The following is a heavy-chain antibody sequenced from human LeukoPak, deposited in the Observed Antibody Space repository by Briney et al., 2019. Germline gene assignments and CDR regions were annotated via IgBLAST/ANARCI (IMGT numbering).Heavy chain of an antibody. D-gene: IGHD2-2*02. V-gene: IGHV1-69*13. J-gene: IGHJ6*03. Sequence: SVKVSCKASGGTFNSYAISWVRQAPGQGLEWMGGIIPIFGTANYAQKFQGRVTITADESTSTAYMELSSLRSEDTAVYYCATHLGYCSSTSCYTVFHASQYYYYMDVWGKGTTVTVSS. CDR3: ATHLGYCSSTSCYTVFHASQYYYYMDV. CDR2: IIPIFGTA. CDR1: GGTFNSYA.